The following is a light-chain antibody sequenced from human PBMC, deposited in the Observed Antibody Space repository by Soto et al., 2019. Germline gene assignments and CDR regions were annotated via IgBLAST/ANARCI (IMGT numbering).Light chain of an antibody. V-gene: IGLV1-44*01. CDR2: SYN. Sequence: QSVLTQPPSASGTPGQRVTISCYGSISNIGSNTVSWFQQLPGAAPKLLIHSYNQRPSGVPDRFSGSKSGTSASLAISGLQSEDEADYFCAAWDNSLNAVVVGGGTKVTVL. J-gene: IGLJ2*01. CDR3: AAWDNSLNAVV. CDR1: ISNIGSNT.